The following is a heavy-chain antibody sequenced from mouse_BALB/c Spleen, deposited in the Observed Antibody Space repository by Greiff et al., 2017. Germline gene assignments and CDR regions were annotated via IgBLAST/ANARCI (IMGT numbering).Heavy chain of an antibody. CDR1: GYSITSDYA. V-gene: IGHV3-2*02. J-gene: IGHJ4*01. CDR3: AREIHYYGYDAMDY. CDR2: ISYSGST. Sequence: EVKLMESGPGLVKPSQSLSLTCTVTGYSITSDYAWNWIRQFPGNKLEWMGYISYSGSTSYNPSLKSRISITRDTSKNQFFLQLNSVTTEDTATYYCAREIHYYGYDAMDYWGQGTSVTVSS. D-gene: IGHD1-2*01.